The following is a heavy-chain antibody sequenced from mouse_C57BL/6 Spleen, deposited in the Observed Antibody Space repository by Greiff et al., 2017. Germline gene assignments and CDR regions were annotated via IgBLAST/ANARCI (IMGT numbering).Heavy chain of an antibody. J-gene: IGHJ3*01. CDR3: ARHEDKSYYDYDGGFAY. CDR1: ASPFPEYT. Sequence: LRRFEAKLVNPGASVNLSSKASASPFPEYTIHWLKRRSGRGLVWIGCFYPGSGSIKYNEKFKDKATLTADKSSSTVYMELSRLTSEDSAVYFCARHEDKSYYDYDGGFAYWGQGTLVTVSA. V-gene: IGHV1-62-2*01. D-gene: IGHD2-4*01. CDR2: FYPGSGSI.